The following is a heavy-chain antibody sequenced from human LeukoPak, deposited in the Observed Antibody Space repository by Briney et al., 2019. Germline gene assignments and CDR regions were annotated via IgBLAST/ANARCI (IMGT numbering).Heavy chain of an antibody. CDR3: ASRTYSSGWYYFDY. CDR1: GGSISSYY. CDR2: IYYSGST. Sequence: SSQTLSLTCTVSGGSISSYYWSWIRQPPGKGLEWIGYIYYSGSTNYNPSLKSRVTISVDTSKNQFSLKLSSVTAADTAVYYCASRTYSSGWYYFDYWGQGTLVTVSS. V-gene: IGHV4-59*08. D-gene: IGHD6-19*01. J-gene: IGHJ4*02.